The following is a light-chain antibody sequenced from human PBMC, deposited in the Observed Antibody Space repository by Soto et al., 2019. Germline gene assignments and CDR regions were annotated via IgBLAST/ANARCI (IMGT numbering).Light chain of an antibody. CDR3: QQYNSYSLLT. Sequence: DIQMTQSPSTLSASVGDRVTITCRSSQSISSWLAWYQHKPGKAPQLLIYDASSLESGVPSRFSGSGSGTEFTLTISSLQPDDFATYYCQQYNSYSLLTFGGGTKVEIK. V-gene: IGKV1-5*01. CDR2: DAS. CDR1: QSISSW. J-gene: IGKJ4*01.